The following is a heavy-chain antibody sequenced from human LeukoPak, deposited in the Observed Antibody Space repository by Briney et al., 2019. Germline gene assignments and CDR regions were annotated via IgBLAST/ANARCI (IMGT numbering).Heavy chain of an antibody. CDR1: GFTFSSYS. Sequence: GGSLRLSCAASGFTFSSYSMNWVRQAPGKGLEWVSYISSASGSIYYADSVKGRFTISRDNAKNSLFLQMNSLRAEDTAVYYCAKDLGEEGLDYWGQGTLVTVSS. V-gene: IGHV3-48*04. D-gene: IGHD3-10*01. CDR3: AKDLGEEGLDY. J-gene: IGHJ4*02. CDR2: ISSASGSI.